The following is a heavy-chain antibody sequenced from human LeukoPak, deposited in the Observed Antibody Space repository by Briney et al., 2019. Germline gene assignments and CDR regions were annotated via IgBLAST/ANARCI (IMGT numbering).Heavy chain of an antibody. Sequence: GGSLRLSCAASGFTFSTYGMHWVRQAPGKGLEWVAFIRYDGSKKYYADSVEGRFTISRDNAKNSLYLQMNSLRAEDTAVYYCARDVKWAVVVADCFDYWGQGTLVTVSS. CDR3: ARDVKWAVVVADCFDY. CDR1: GFTFSTYG. CDR2: IRYDGSKK. V-gene: IGHV3-30*02. D-gene: IGHD2-15*01. J-gene: IGHJ4*02.